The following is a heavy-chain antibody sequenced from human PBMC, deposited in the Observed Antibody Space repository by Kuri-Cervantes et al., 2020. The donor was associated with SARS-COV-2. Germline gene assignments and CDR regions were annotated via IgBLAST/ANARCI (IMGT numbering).Heavy chain of an antibody. J-gene: IGHJ6*02. CDR2: INPNSGGT. D-gene: IGHD2-2*01. CDR3: ARGRCSSTSCYGYYYYYYGMDV. Sequence: ASVKVFCKASGYTFTSYYMHWVRQAPGQGLEWMGWINPNSGGTNYAQKFQGWVTMTRDTPISTAYMELSRLRSDDTAVYYCARGRCSSTSCYGYYYYYYGMDVWGQGTTVTVSS. CDR1: GYTFTSYY. V-gene: IGHV1-2*04.